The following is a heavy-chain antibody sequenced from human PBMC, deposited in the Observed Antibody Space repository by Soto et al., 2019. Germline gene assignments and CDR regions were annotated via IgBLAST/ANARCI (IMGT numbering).Heavy chain of an antibody. CDR2: IIPMRGIA. CDR1: GGTFSSYT. V-gene: IGHV1-69*08. CDR3: AREGRDLYWYFDL. J-gene: IGHJ2*01. Sequence: QVQLVQSGAEVKKPGSSVKVACKSSGGTFSSYTISWVRQAPGEGLEWMGRIIPMRGIANYAQKFQGRVTITEDQSTSTADMELSSLRSEDTAVYYCAREGRDLYWYFDLWGRGTLVTVSS.